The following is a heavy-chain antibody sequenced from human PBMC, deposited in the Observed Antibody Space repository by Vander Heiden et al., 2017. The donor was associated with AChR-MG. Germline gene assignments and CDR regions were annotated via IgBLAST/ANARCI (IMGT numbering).Heavy chain of an antibody. Sequence: QVQLQESGPGLVKPSETLSLTCTVSGGSVSSGSYYWSWIRQPPGKGLEWIGYIYYSGSTNYNPSLKSRVTISVDTSKNQFSLKLSSVTAADTAVYYCARSPVAATKGFDPWGQGTLVTVSS. D-gene: IGHD6-19*01. V-gene: IGHV4-61*01. CDR1: GGSVSSGSYY. J-gene: IGHJ5*02. CDR2: IYYSGST. CDR3: ARSPVAATKGFDP.